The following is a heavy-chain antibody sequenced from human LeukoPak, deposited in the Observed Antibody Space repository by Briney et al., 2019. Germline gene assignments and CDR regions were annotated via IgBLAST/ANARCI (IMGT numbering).Heavy chain of an antibody. CDR2: IRGGGRST. D-gene: IGHD2-2*01. J-gene: IGHJ4*02. Sequence: GGSLRLSCAASAFTFSSYGMTWVRQAPGRGLECVSGIRGGGRSTYYAESVKGLFTISRDNSKDTLDLQMNSLRVEDTAVYYCSKGTCRSTHIDHWGQGALVTVSS. V-gene: IGHV3-23*01. CDR3: SKGTCRSTHIDH. CDR1: AFTFSSYG.